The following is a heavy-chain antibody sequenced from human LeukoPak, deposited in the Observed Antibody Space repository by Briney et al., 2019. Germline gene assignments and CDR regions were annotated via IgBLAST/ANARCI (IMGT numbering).Heavy chain of an antibody. Sequence: PSETLSLTCAVSGGSVSSNNWWNWVRQPPGKGLEWIGEMYHSGNSNYNPTLKSRATISVDKSKNQVSLKLTSVTAADTAVYYCARLNPGYSSSWYVRDYWGQGTLVTVSS. CDR2: MYHSGNS. CDR1: GGSVSSNNW. V-gene: IGHV4-4*02. D-gene: IGHD6-13*01. CDR3: ARLNPGYSSSWYVRDY. J-gene: IGHJ4*02.